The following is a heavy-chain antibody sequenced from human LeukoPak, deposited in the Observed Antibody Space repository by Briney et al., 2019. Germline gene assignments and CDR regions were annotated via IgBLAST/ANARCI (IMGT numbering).Heavy chain of an antibody. CDR2: INPSGGST. J-gene: IGHJ6*03. CDR3: ARGSGSYYYLGYYYMDV. V-gene: IGHV1-46*01. Sequence: GASVKVSCKASGYTFTSYYMHWVRQAPGQGLERMGIINPSGGSTSYAQKFQGRVTMTRDMSTSTAYMELSSLRSEDTAVYYCARGSGSYYYLGYYYMDVWGKGTTVTISS. CDR1: GYTFTSYY. D-gene: IGHD3-10*01.